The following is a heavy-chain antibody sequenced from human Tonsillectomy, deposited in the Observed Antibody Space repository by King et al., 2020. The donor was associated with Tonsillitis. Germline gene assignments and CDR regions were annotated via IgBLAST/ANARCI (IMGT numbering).Heavy chain of an antibody. Sequence: VQLVQSGPEVKKPGASVKVSCKASGYTFTSYGISWVRQAPGQGLDWVGWIRVYNGNTNYAQKLQGRVTMTTDTSTSTAYMELRSLRYDDTAVYYCARDPGMPTNNWFDPWGQGTLVTVSS. V-gene: IGHV1-18*01. CDR3: ARDPGMPTNNWFDP. D-gene: IGHD5-24*01. CDR1: GYTFTSYG. CDR2: IRVYNGNT. J-gene: IGHJ5*02.